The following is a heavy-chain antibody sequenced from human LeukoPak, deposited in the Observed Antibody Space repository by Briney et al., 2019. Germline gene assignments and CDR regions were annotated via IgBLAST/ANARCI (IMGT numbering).Heavy chain of an antibody. Sequence: SHTLSLTCVVSGVSITSDTYCGSWIRQPPGKGLEWIGYILHSGSTYFNPSLKSRVTISIDTSKSQFSLKLSSVTAADTAVYYCARTRDFWSGYFDYWGQGTLVTVSS. CDR3: ARTRDFWSGYFDY. CDR2: ILHSGST. CDR1: GVSITSDTYC. J-gene: IGHJ4*02. D-gene: IGHD3-3*01. V-gene: IGHV4-30-2*01.